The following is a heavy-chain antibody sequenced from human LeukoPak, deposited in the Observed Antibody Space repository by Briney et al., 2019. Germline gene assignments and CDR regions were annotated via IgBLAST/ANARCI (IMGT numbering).Heavy chain of an antibody. J-gene: IGHJ6*02. V-gene: IGHV1-69*04. Sequence: SVKVSCKASGGTFSSYAISWVRQAPGQGLEWMGRIIPILGIANYAQKFQGRVTITADKSTSTAYMELSSLRSEDTAVYYCARGGYSGYGGVYYYYGMDVWGQGTTVTVSS. CDR1: GGTFSSYA. CDR2: IIPILGIA. D-gene: IGHD5-12*01. CDR3: ARGGYSGYGGVYYYYGMDV.